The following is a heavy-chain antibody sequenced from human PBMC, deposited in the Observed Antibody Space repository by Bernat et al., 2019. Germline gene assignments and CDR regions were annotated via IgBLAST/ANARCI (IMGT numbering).Heavy chain of an antibody. J-gene: IGHJ4*02. Sequence: VQLLESGGGLVQPGGSLRLSCAASGFTFSSYGMHWVRQAPGKGLEWVAVISYDGSNKYYADSVKGRFTISRDNSKNTLYLQMNSLRAEDTAVYYCAKGVNSGYDGVTDYWGQGTLVTVSS. CDR3: AKGVNSGYDGVTDY. V-gene: IGHV3-30*18. CDR2: ISYDGSNK. CDR1: GFTFSSYG. D-gene: IGHD5-12*01.